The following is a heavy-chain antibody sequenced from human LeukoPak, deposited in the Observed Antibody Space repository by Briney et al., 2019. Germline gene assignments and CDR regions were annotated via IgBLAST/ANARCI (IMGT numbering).Heavy chain of an antibody. CDR2: IYYGWFS. J-gene: IGHJ6*02. D-gene: IGHD5-12*01. V-gene: IGHV4-39*02. Sequence: PSETLSLTCGVSGGSIRSTSHYWGWIRQPPGRRREWIGTIYYGWFSNYNLSLKSRVTISVDTSEKHFSLKLTTVPAADRAVYYCFCCYDRAFDYCGIDVWGQGTAVIVSS. CDR3: FCCYDRAFDYCGIDV. CDR1: GGSIRSTSHY.